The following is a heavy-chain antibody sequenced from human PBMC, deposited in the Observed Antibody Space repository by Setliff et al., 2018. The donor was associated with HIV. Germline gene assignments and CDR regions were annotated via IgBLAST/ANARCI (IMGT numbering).Heavy chain of an antibody. CDR3: AVHYYDSSGYDY. J-gene: IGHJ4*02. CDR1: GFTFGNFG. V-gene: IGHV3-30*02. Sequence: PGGSLRLSCAASGFTFGNFGMHWVRQAPGKGLEWVAFIRNDESNKQYSDSVKGRFTISRDNSRTTMYLQMNSLRAEDTAVYYCAVHYYDSSGYDYWGQGTLVTVSS. CDR2: IRNDESNK. D-gene: IGHD3-22*01.